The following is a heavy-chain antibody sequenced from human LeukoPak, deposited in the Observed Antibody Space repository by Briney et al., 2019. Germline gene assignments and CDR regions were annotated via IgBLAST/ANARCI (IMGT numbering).Heavy chain of an antibody. Sequence: SQTLSLTCAISGDSVSRDTAAWNWIRQSPSRGLEWLGRTYYRSKWYNDYAVSVKSRININPDTSKNQFSLQLSSVTPEDTAVYYCAKEPKGIAVAVYWGQGTLVTVSS. CDR3: AKEPKGIAVAVY. CDR2: TYYRSKWYN. V-gene: IGHV6-1*01. CDR1: GDSVSRDTAA. J-gene: IGHJ4*02. D-gene: IGHD6-19*01.